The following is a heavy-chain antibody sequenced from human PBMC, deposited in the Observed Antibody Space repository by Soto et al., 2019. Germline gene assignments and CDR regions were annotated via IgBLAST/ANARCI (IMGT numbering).Heavy chain of an antibody. V-gene: IGHV3-30-3*01. J-gene: IGHJ4*02. Sequence: QVQLVESGGGVVQPGRSLRLSCAASGFTFSSYAMHWVCQAPGKGLEWVAVISYDGSNKYYADSVKGRFTISRDNSKNTLYLQMNSLRAEDTAVYYCARALAARPVGAFDYWGQGTLVTVSS. CDR1: GFTFSSYA. CDR2: ISYDGSNK. D-gene: IGHD6-6*01. CDR3: ARALAARPVGAFDY.